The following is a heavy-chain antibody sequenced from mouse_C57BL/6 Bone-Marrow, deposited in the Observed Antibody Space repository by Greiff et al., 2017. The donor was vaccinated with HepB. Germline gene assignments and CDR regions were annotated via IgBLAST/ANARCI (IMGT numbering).Heavy chain of an antibody. Sequence: EVQLVESGGGLVKPGGSLKLSCAASGFTFSSYAMSWVRQTPEKRLEWVATISDGGSYTYYPDNVKGRFTISRDNAKNNLYLQMSHLKSEDTAMYYCAREITSVVEEAWFAYWGQGTLVTVSA. V-gene: IGHV5-4*01. D-gene: IGHD1-1*01. CDR2: ISDGGSYT. CDR1: GFTFSSYA. CDR3: AREITSVVEEAWFAY. J-gene: IGHJ3*01.